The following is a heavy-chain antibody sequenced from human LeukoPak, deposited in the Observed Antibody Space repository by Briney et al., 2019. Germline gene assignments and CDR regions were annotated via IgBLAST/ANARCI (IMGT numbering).Heavy chain of an antibody. CDR2: INSDGSWT. Sequence: GGSLRLSCAASGNYWMHWVRQAPGKGLVWVSHINSDGSWTSYADSVKGRFTISRDTAKNSLYLQMNSLRAEDTAVYYCARVRDYCSSTSCYAKGSWFDPWGQGTLVTVSS. CDR3: ARVRDYCSSTSCYAKGSWFDP. CDR1: GNYW. V-gene: IGHV3-74*01. D-gene: IGHD2-2*01. J-gene: IGHJ5*02.